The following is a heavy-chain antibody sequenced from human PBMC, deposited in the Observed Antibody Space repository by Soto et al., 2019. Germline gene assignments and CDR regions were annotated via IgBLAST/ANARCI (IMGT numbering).Heavy chain of an antibody. CDR3: ARLEGLATISYYFDF. J-gene: IGHJ4*02. Sequence: QLQLQESGPGLVKPSETLSLTCSVSDDSINSDKYYCGWIRQPPGKGLAWIGSIYYRGNAYYNPSRQTRVTISLDKSRRQFSLKLNSVTAADSAVYFCARLEGLATISYYFDFWGPGALVTVSS. CDR1: DDSINSDKYY. D-gene: IGHD3-9*01. V-gene: IGHV4-39*01. CDR2: IYYRGNA.